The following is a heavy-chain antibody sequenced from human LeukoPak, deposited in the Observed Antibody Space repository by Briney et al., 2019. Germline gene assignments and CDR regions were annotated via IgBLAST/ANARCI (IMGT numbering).Heavy chain of an antibody. V-gene: IGHV1-69*05. CDR3: ARNLMSGAYYFYYMDV. D-gene: IGHD3-10*02. CDR2: ITPILGTA. Sequence: SVKVSCKASGGTSNNYATSWVRQAPGQGLEWLGGITPILGTANYAQKFQGRLTITTDESTSTAYMELSSLRSEDTAFYYCARNLMSGAYYFYYMDVWGKGTTVTVSS. CDR1: GGTSNNYA. J-gene: IGHJ6*03.